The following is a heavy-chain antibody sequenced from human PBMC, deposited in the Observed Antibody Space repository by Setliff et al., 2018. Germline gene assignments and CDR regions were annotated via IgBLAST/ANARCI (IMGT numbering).Heavy chain of an antibody. J-gene: IGHJ6*02. V-gene: IGHV1-18*01. CDR2: ISAYNENT. Sequence: ASVKVSCKTSGYTFTSYGISWVRQAPGRGLEWMGWISAYNENTKYGQNFQGRVTMTTDTSTSTAYMELRSLRSDDTAMFYCARVVYYASGSSLSYGMDVWGQGTAVTVSS. CDR1: GYTFTSYG. D-gene: IGHD3-10*01. CDR3: ARVVYYASGSSLSYGMDV.